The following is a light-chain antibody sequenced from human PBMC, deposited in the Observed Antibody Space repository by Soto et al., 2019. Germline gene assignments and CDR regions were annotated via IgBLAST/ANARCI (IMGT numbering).Light chain of an antibody. CDR3: SSYTSSSTWV. V-gene: IGLV2-14*01. CDR1: SSDVGGYNY. CDR2: EVS. Sequence: QSVLTQPASVSGSPGQSITISCTGGSSDVGGYNYVSWYQQHPGKAPKLMIYEVSNRPSGVSNRFSGSKSGNTASLTISGLQAEDEADYYCSSYTSSSTWVFGGGTKLTVL. J-gene: IGLJ3*02.